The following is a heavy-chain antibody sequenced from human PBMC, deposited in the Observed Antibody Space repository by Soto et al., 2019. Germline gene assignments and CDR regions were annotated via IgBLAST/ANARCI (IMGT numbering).Heavy chain of an antibody. Sequence: GGSLRLSCAASGFTFNNYALNWVRQAPGKGLEWVSTISKSGDNTHYSESVKGRFTISRDNSKNTLYLQMNSLRAEDTALYYCARDPSTGYADYWGQGTLVTGSS. D-gene: IGHD3-9*01. V-gene: IGHV3-23*01. CDR1: GFTFNNYA. J-gene: IGHJ4*02. CDR2: ISKSGDNT. CDR3: ARDPSTGYADY.